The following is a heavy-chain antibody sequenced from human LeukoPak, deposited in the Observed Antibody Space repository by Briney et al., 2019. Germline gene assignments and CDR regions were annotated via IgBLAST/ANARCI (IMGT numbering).Heavy chain of an antibody. Sequence: GGSLRLSCAASGFKFGIYWMSWVRQAPGKGLEWVANIKEDGSEKYYVDSVKGRFTISRDNSKNSLYLQMNSLRAEDTAVYYCAKFRSHYYKYYFDYWGQGTLVTVSS. CDR2: IKEDGSEK. D-gene: IGHD3-10*01. CDR3: AKFRSHYYKYYFDY. J-gene: IGHJ4*02. V-gene: IGHV3-7*03. CDR1: GFKFGIYW.